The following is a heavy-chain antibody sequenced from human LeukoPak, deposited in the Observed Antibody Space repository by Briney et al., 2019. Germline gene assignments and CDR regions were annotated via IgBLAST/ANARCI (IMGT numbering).Heavy chain of an antibody. CDR3: ARGPYGSGSHRWFDP. CDR2: IYSNDNT. CDR1: GGSTSFYY. V-gene: IGHV4-4*07. D-gene: IGHD3-10*01. J-gene: IGHJ5*02. Sequence: PSETLSLTCTVSGGSTSFYYWSWIRQPAGKGLEWIGRIYSNDNTNYNPSFKSRVTMSLDTSKNQFSLKLTSVTAADTAVYYCARGPYGSGSHRWFDPWGQGALVTVSS.